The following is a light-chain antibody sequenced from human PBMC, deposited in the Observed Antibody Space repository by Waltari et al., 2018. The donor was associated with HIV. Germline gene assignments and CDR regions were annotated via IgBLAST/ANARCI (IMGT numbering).Light chain of an antibody. Sequence: QPALTQPASVSGSPGQSITLSCTGTDSDIGGYNFVSWYQQHPGKAPRLLSCNVSGRPGGVASRLSGCKAGKTASLTISRLQAEDEADYCCNSYKSINNGVFGIGTKVTV. V-gene: IGLV2-14*03. CDR1: DSDIGGYNF. CDR2: NVS. J-gene: IGLJ1*01. CDR3: NSYKSINNGV.